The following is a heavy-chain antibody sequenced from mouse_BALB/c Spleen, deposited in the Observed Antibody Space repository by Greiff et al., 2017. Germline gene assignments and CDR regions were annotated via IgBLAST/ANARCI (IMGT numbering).Heavy chain of an antibody. CDR3: ARRGNYAYAMDY. V-gene: IGHV1-87*01. CDR2: IYPGDGDT. D-gene: IGHD2-1*01. Sequence: VQLQESGTVLARPGASVKMSCKASGYTFTSYWMHWVKQRPGQGLEWIGAIYPGDGDTRYTQKFKGKATLTADKSSSTAYMQLSSLASEDSAVYYCARRGNYAYAMDYWGQGTSVTVSS. J-gene: IGHJ4*01. CDR1: GYTFTSYW.